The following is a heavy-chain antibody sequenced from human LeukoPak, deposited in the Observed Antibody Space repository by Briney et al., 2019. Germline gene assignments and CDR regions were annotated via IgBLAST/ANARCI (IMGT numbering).Heavy chain of an antibody. CDR2: IRYDGNNE. CDR1: GFTFSSYG. D-gene: IGHD3-22*01. Sequence: PGGSLRLSCAAPGFTFSSYGVHWVRQALGKGLEWVSFIRYDGNNEYYADSVKGRFTISRDNSKNTLYLQMDSLRAEDTAVYYCAKSLEVITTMSGWGDYWGQGTLVTVSS. V-gene: IGHV3-30*02. J-gene: IGHJ4*02. CDR3: AKSLEVITTMSGWGDY.